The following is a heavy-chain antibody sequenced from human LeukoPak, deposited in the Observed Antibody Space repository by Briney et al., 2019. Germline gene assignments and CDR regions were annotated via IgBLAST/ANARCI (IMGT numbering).Heavy chain of an antibody. CDR3: ARGLGYGSGSYYLGFDM. V-gene: IGHV4-59*08. D-gene: IGHD3-10*01. J-gene: IGHJ3*02. Sequence: PSETLSLTCTVSGGSISSYYWSWIRQPPGKELEWIGHVYYSGSTNYNPSLKSRVTISVDTSKNQFSLKLSSVSAADTAVYYCARGLGYGSGSYYLGFDMWGQGTMVTVSS. CDR2: VYYSGST. CDR1: GGSISSYY.